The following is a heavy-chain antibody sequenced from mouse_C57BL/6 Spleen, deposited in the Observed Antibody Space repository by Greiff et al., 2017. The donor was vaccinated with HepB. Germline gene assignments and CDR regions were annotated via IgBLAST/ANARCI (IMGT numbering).Heavy chain of an antibody. CDR3: ARQITTVVANYAMDY. D-gene: IGHD1-1*01. CDR2: ISSGGSYT. CDR1: GFTFSSYG. Sequence: EVKLVESGGDLVKPGGSLKLSCAASGFTFSSYGMSWVRQTPDKRLEWVATISSGGSYTYYPDSVKGRVTISRDNAKNTLYLQMSSLKSEDTAMYYCARQITTVVANYAMDYWGQGTSVTVSS. J-gene: IGHJ4*01. V-gene: IGHV5-6*01.